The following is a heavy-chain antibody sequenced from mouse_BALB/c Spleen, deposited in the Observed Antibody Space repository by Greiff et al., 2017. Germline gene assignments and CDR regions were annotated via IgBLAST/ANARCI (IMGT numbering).Heavy chain of an antibody. CDR2: IDPENGNT. CDR3: AEGGGTLFDY. J-gene: IGHJ2*01. CDR1: GFNIKDYY. V-gene: IGHV14-1*02. D-gene: IGHD1-1*02. Sequence: VQLQQSGAELVRPGALVKLSCKASGFNIKDYYVHWVKQRPEQGLEWIGWIDPENGNTIYDPKFQGKASITADTSSNTAYLQLSSLTSEDTAVYYCAEGGGTLFDYWGQGTTLTVSS.